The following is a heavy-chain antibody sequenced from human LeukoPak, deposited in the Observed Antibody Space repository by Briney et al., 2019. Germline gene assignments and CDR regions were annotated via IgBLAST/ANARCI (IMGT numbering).Heavy chain of an antibody. Sequence: GSLRLSCVASGFIFIDFWMSWVRQAPGKGLEWVANIKQDGSEKYYVDSVKGRFTISRDNAKNSLYLQMNNLRVEDTAVYFCARGQRLGSWGQGTLVIVSS. V-gene: IGHV3-7*01. J-gene: IGHJ4*02. CDR1: GFIFIDFW. CDR2: IKQDGSEK. D-gene: IGHD3-9*01. CDR3: ARGQRLGS.